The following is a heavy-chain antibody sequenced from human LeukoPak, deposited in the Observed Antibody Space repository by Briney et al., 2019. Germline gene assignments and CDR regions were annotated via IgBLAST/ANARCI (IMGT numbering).Heavy chain of an antibody. J-gene: IGHJ4*02. Sequence: GGSLRLPCAASGFTFSSYSMNWVRQAPGKGLEWVSYISSSSSTIYYADSVKGRFTISRDNAKNSVHLQMNSLRAEDTAVYYCAAGWPGGDYWGQGTLVTVSS. CDR3: AAGWPGGDY. CDR1: GFTFSSYS. V-gene: IGHV3-48*04. CDR2: ISSSSSTI. D-gene: IGHD6-19*01.